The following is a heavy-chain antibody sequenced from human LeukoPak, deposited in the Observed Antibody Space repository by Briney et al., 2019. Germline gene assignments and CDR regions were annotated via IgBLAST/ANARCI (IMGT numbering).Heavy chain of an antibody. V-gene: IGHV3-7*01. Sequence: GGSLRLSRSASGFTFHTYWMSWVRQAPGKGLEWVANIKQPGSEKYHVDSVRGRFTVSRDNAKNSLYLQMNSLRVEDTAVYYCARTDATSLGYFDFWGQGTLVTVSS. CDR2: IKQPGSEK. CDR1: GFTFHTYW. D-gene: IGHD3-3*02. J-gene: IGHJ4*02. CDR3: ARTDATSLGYFDF.